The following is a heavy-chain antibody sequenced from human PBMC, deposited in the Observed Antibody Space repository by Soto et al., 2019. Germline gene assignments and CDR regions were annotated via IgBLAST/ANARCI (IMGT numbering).Heavy chain of an antibody. CDR3: ARAGPPSGDQSRVTALNYYYYYMDV. Sequence: SETLSLTCTVSGGSISSYYWSWIRQPPGKGLEWIGYIYYSGSTNYNPSLKSRVTISVDTSKNQFSLKLSSVTAADTAVYYCARAGPPSGDQSRVTALNYYYYYMDVWGKGTTVTVSS. V-gene: IGHV4-59*08. CDR1: GGSISSYY. J-gene: IGHJ6*03. D-gene: IGHD3-10*01. CDR2: IYYSGST.